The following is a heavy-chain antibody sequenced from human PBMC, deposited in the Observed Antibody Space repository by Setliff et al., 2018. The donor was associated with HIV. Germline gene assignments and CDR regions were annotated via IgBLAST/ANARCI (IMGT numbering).Heavy chain of an antibody. CDR1: GGSISSTSYY. J-gene: IGHJ4*02. CDR3: AKTIGRYFDIFDN. CDR2: ISSSGNT. Sequence: PSETLSLTCTVSGGSISSTSYYWGWIRQPPGTGLEWIGSISSSGNTYYYPSLKSRVTTSVDTPKNQFSLKLNSVTAADTAVYYCAKTIGRYFDIFDNWGQGTLVTVSS. D-gene: IGHD3-9*01. V-gene: IGHV4-39*01.